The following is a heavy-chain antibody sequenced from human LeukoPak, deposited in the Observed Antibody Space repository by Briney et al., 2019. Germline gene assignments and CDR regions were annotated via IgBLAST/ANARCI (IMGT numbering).Heavy chain of an antibody. CDR3: ATYYDILSGYTFDY. CDR1: GGSISRSNW. D-gene: IGHD3-9*01. Sequence: SGTLSLTCTVSGGSISRSNWWSWVRQPPGKGLEWIGEIHDTGSTNYNPPLRSRVTMSLDKSKNQFSLNLNSVTAVDTAVYYCATYYDILSGYTFDYWGQGTLVAVSS. V-gene: IGHV4-4*02. J-gene: IGHJ4*02. CDR2: IHDTGST.